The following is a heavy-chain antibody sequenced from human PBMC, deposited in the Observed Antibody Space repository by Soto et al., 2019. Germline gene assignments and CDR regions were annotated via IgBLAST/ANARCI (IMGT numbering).Heavy chain of an antibody. CDR2: INPNSGGT. V-gene: IGHV1-2*04. J-gene: IGHJ6*01. Sequence: SVKVSCKASGYTFTGYYMHWVRQAPGQGLEWMGWINPNSGGTNYAQKFQGWVTMTRDTSISTAYMELSRLRSDDTAVYYCARELDNWXDSRYXYYYYGMDVSGQGTTVTVSS. CDR3: ARELDNWXDSRYXYYYYGMDV. D-gene: IGHD1-1*01. CDR1: GYTFTGYY.